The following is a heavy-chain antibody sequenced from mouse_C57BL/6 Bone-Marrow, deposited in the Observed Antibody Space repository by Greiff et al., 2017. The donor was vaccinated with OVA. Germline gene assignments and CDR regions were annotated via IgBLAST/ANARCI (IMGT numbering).Heavy chain of an antibody. Sequence: VQLQQSGPGLVQPSQRLSITCTVSGFSFTSYGVHWVRQSPGKGLEWLGVIWSGGSTDYNAAFISRMSISKDNSKSQVFFKMNSLQADDAAIYYCAIWAYYFGYWGQGTTLTVAS. V-gene: IGHV2-2*01. CDR3: AIWAYYFGY. D-gene: IGHD4-1*01. CDR1: GFSFTSYG. CDR2: IWSGGST. J-gene: IGHJ2*01.